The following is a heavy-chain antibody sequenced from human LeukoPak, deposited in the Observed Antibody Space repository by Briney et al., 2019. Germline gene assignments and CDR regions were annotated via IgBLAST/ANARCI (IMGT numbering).Heavy chain of an antibody. D-gene: IGHD5-12*01. Sequence: PGGSLRLPCAASGFTFSSYWMSWVRQAPGKGLEWVANIKQDGSEKYYVDSVKGRFTISRDNAKNSLYLQMNSLRAEDTAVYYCARESDIVARNWFDPWGQGTLVTVSS. J-gene: IGHJ5*02. CDR2: IKQDGSEK. CDR1: GFTFSSYW. V-gene: IGHV3-7*01. CDR3: ARESDIVARNWFDP.